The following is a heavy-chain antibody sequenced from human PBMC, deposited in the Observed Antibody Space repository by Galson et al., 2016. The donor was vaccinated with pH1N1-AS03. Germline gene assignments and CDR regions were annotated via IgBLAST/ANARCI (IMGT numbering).Heavy chain of an antibody. Sequence: SETLSLTCVVSGGSISSSTWWSWVRQSPRKGLEWIGEIYHSGSTNYNPSLKSRVTMSVDKSKNQFSLKLNSVTAADTAVCYCAAGRTNAFVFWGQGTKVTVSS. CDR2: IYHSGST. V-gene: IGHV4-4*02. CDR1: GGSISSSTW. J-gene: IGHJ3*01. CDR3: AAGRTNAFVF. D-gene: IGHD1/OR15-1a*01.